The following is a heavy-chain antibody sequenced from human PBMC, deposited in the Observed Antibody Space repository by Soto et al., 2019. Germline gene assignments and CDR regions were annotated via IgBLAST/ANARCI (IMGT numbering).Heavy chain of an antibody. J-gene: IGHJ5*02. Sequence: TLSLTCTVSGGSISSYYWSWIRQPAGKGLEWIGRIYTSGSTNYNPSLKSRVTMSVDTSKNQFSLKLSSVTAADTAVYYCARDRAAGPWAFWFDPWGQGTLVTVSS. CDR1: GGSISSYY. V-gene: IGHV4-4*07. D-gene: IGHD6-13*01. CDR2: IYTSGST. CDR3: ARDRAAGPWAFWFDP.